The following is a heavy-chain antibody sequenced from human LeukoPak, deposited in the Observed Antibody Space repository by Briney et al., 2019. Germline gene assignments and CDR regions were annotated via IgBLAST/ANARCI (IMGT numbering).Heavy chain of an antibody. CDR3: ARDSGDDAFDI. Sequence: GGSLRLSCAASGFTFSNYGMQWVRQAPGKGLEWVALISNEGSTKYYADSVKGRFTISRDNSKNTLYLQMNSLRAEDTAVYYCARDSGDDAFDIWGQGTMVTVSS. J-gene: IGHJ3*02. CDR2: ISNEGSTK. CDR1: GFTFSNYG. V-gene: IGHV3-30*03. D-gene: IGHD2-21*01.